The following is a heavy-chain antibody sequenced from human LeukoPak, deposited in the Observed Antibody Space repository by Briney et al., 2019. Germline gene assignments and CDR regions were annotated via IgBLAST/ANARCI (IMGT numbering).Heavy chain of an antibody. CDR1: GGAISSSSYY. J-gene: IGHJ4*02. CDR2: IYYSGST. CDR3: ASKKVVATCYPVKFDY. D-gene: IGHD2-21*01. Sequence: SETLSLTCTVSGGAISSSSYYWGWIRQPPGKGLEWIGSIYYSGSTYYNPSLKSRVTISVDTSKNQFSLKLSSVTAADTAVYYCASKKVVATCYPVKFDYWGQGTLSPSPQ. V-gene: IGHV4-39*01.